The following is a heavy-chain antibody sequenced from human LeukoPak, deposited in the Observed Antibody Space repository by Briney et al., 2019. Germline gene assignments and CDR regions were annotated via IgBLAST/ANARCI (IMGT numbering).Heavy chain of an antibody. CDR1: GGTFSSYA. V-gene: IGHV1-69*04. D-gene: IGHD5/OR15-5a*01. Sequence: ASAKVSCKASGGTFSSYAISWVRQAPGQGLEWMGRIIPILGIANYAQKFQGRVTITADKSTSTAYMELSSLRSEDTAVYYCARDPSTTLYYFDYWGQGTLVTVSS. CDR2: IIPILGIA. CDR3: ARDPSTTLYYFDY. J-gene: IGHJ4*02.